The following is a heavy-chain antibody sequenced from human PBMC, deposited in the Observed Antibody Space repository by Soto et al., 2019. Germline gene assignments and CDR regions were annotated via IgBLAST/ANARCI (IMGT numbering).Heavy chain of an antibody. CDR3: ARVSYDLVYYFDF. V-gene: IGHV4-59*07. J-gene: IGHJ4*02. CDR2: VYYNGFT. D-gene: IGHD3-16*01. Sequence: QVQLRESGPGLVKPSDTLSLICTVSGGSISTYYWSWIRQPPGKGLEWTASVYYNGFTNYNPSLMSRVTMSVDTFRNQFSLRLNSVTAADTAMYYCARVSYDLVYYFDFWGQGTLVTVSS. CDR1: GGSISTYY.